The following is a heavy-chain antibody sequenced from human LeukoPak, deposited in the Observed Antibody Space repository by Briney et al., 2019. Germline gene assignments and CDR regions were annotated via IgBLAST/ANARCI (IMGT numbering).Heavy chain of an antibody. J-gene: IGHJ6*03. Sequence: TGGSLRLSCAASGFTFSDYYMSWVRQAPGKGLEWVSAISGSGGSTYYADSVKGRFTISRDNSKNTLYLQMNSLRAEDTAVYYCAKGGDWYLYYYYMDVWGKGTTVTVSS. V-gene: IGHV3-23*01. CDR1: GFTFSDYY. CDR3: AKGGDWYLYYYYMDV. CDR2: ISGSGGST. D-gene: IGHD6-19*01.